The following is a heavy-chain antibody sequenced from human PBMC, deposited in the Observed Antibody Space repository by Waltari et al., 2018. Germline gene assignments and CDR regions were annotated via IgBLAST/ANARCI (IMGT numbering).Heavy chain of an antibody. J-gene: IGHJ4*02. CDR3: ISDLQN. V-gene: IGHV3-15*01. Sequence: EVQLVESGGDLVKPGGSLTLSCATSGFIFANVWMDWVRRAPGKGLEWVGRIKSEADGGAASYAPAVKDRFIISRDDSKNMLFLQMNSLRTEDTAVYYCISDLQNWGQGTLVTVSS. CDR1: GFIFANVW. CDR2: IKSEADGGAA.